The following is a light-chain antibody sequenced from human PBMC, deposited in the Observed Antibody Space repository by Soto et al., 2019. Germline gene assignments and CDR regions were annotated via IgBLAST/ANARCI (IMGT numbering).Light chain of an antibody. CDR1: TSDVGGYNY. CDR3: SSYTSSGTYV. J-gene: IGLJ1*01. V-gene: IGLV2-14*01. CDR2: EVS. Sequence: QSVLTQPASVSGSPGQSITISCTETTSDVGGYNYVSWYQQHPGKAPKLMIYEVSNRSSGVSNRFSGSKSGNTASLTISGLQAEDEADYYCSSYTSSGTYVFGTGTKVTVL.